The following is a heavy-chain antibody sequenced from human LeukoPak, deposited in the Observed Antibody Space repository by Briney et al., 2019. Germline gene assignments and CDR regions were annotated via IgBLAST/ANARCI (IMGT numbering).Heavy chain of an antibody. V-gene: IGHV4-59*08. J-gene: IGHJ4*02. CDR1: VGSISSYY. Sequence: PSETLSLTSTVSVGSISSYYWSWIRQPPGQGLEWIGDIYYSGSTNYNTSPKSRVAISVDTSKNQFSLRLSSVPAADTAVYYSARLASGSYGPLTPFDYWGQGTLVTVSS. D-gene: IGHD1-26*01. CDR2: IYYSGST. CDR3: ARLASGSYGPLTPFDY.